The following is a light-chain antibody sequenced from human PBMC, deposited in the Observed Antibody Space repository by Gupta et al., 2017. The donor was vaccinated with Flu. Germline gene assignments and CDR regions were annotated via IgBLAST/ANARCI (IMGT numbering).Light chain of an antibody. Sequence: CSTSQCRRESNGNKDLDWYLQKPGQSPQLLIYLASKRASGVPDRFSGSGGGKDFTLKISRGEAEEVGIYYCTQKLQTPITFGRGTKVDIK. CDR3: TQKLQTPIT. J-gene: IGKJ4*02. CDR1: QCRRESNGNKD. CDR2: LAS. V-gene: IGKV2-28*01.